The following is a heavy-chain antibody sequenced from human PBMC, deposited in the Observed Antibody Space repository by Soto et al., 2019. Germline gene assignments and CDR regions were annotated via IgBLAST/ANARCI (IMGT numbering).Heavy chain of an antibody. Sequence: SETLSLTCTVSGGSISRYYWSWIRQRPGKEQEWIGYIYYSGSTNYNPSLKSRVNISVDTSKNQFSLKLSSVTAADRAVDYGDFVRYYSPSYCMVFCCQAPMVTLFS. V-gene: IGHV4-59*01. D-gene: IGHD3-10*01. J-gene: IGHJ6*02. CDR1: GGSISRYY. CDR2: IYYSGST. CDR3: DFVRYYSPSYCMVF.